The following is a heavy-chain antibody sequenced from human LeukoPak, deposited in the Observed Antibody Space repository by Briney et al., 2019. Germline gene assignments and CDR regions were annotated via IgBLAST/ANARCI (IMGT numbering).Heavy chain of an antibody. V-gene: IGHV3-23*01. CDR1: GFTFSSYV. CDR3: AKDPHTGYSFAY. Sequence: PGGSLRLSCAASGFTFSSYVMSWVRQAPGKGLEWVSSLTGSGSITNYADSVKGRFTISRDNSKNTLYLQMNSLRVEDTAVYYCAKDPHTGYSFAYWGQGTLVTVSS. CDR2: LTGSGSIT. J-gene: IGHJ4*02. D-gene: IGHD5-18*01.